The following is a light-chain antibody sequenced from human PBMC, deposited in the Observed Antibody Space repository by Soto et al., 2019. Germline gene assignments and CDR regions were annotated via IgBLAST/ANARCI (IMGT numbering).Light chain of an antibody. V-gene: IGKV3-20*01. Sequence: VLTQSPGTLSLSPGERATISCRASQTISSSYLAWYQRKPGQAPRLLIYGVSTRATGIPHRFSGSGSGTDFTLTISRLEPEDCGVYYCQQYGGSPPYTFGQGTRLESK. CDR1: QTISSSY. CDR3: QQYGGSPPYT. J-gene: IGKJ2*01. CDR2: GVS.